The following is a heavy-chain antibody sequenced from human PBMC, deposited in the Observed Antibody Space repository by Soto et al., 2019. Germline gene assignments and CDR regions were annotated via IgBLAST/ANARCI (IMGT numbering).Heavy chain of an antibody. CDR2: ISYDGSNK. Sequence: PGWSLRLSCASSVFTFISYGMHWVRQAPGKGLEWVAVISYDGSNKYYADSVKGRFTISRDNSKNTLYLQMNSLRAEDTAVYYCAITLSAALDYWGQGTLVTVS. CDR3: AITLSAALDY. CDR1: VFTFISYG. V-gene: IGHV3-30*03. J-gene: IGHJ4*02.